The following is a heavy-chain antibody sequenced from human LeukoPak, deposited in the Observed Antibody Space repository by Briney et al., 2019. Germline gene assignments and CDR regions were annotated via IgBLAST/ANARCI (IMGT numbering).Heavy chain of an antibody. V-gene: IGHV4-34*01. D-gene: IGHD3-22*01. CDR3: ARRRIHYYDSSGSLDY. CDR1: GGSFSGYY. Sequence: SQTLSLTCAVYGGSFSGYYWSWIRQPPGKGLEWIGEINHSGSTNYNPSLKSRVTISVDTSKNQFSLKLSSVTAADTAVYYCARRRIHYYDSSGSLDYWGQGTLVTVSS. J-gene: IGHJ4*02. CDR2: INHSGST.